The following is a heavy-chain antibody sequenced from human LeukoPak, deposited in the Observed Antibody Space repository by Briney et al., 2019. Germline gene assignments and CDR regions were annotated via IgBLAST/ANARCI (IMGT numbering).Heavy chain of an antibody. CDR3: AKEGGEWELLYYVDY. CDR2: ISGSGGST. CDR1: GFTFSSYG. V-gene: IGHV3-23*01. J-gene: IGHJ4*02. Sequence: GGSLRLSCAASGFTFSSYGMSWVRQAPGKGLEWVSAISGSGGSTYYADSVKGRFTISRDNSKNTLYLQMNSLRAEDTAVYYCAKEGGEWELLYYVDYWGQGTLVTVSS. D-gene: IGHD1-26*01.